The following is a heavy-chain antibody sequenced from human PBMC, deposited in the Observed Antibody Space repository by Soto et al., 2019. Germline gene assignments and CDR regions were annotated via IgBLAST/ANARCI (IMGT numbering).Heavy chain of an antibody. CDR1: GFTFSNYD. V-gene: IGHV3-13*01. D-gene: IGHD6-13*01. CDR2: IGAAGDT. CDR3: ASGGWGSSWYEGGSRIDY. J-gene: IGHJ4*02. Sequence: EVQLVESGGGLVQPGGPLSLSCAASGFTFSNYDMHWVRQVTGKGLEWVSAIGAAGDTYYPDSVKGRFTISRENAKNSLSLQMNSLRAEDTAVYYCASGGWGSSWYEGGSRIDYWGQGALVTVSS.